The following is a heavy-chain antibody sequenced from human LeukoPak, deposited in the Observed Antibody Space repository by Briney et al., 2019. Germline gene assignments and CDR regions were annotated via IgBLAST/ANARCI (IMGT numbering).Heavy chain of an antibody. Sequence: SETLSLTCAVSGGSISSGDYSWSWIRQPPGRALEWIGYIYYSDSTYYNPSLKSRVTISVDTSKNQFSLRLNSVTAADTAVYYCARSWDYDILTGSRGGAWFDPWGQGTLVTASS. CDR2: IYYSDST. J-gene: IGHJ5*02. V-gene: IGHV4-30-4*07. CDR3: ARSWDYDILTGSRGGAWFDP. CDR1: GGSISSGDYS. D-gene: IGHD3-9*01.